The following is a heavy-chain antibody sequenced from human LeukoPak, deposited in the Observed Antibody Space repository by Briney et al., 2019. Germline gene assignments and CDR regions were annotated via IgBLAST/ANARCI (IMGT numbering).Heavy chain of an antibody. CDR2: ISSSSSTI. Sequence: GGSLRLSCAASGFTFSSYSMNWVRQAPGKGLEWVSYISSSSSTIYYADSVKGRFTISRDNAKNSLYLQMNSLRAEDTAVYYCARFSIDFDYWGQGTLVTVSS. V-gene: IGHV3-48*01. CDR3: ARFSIDFDY. J-gene: IGHJ4*02. CDR1: GFTFSSYS. D-gene: IGHD3-3*02.